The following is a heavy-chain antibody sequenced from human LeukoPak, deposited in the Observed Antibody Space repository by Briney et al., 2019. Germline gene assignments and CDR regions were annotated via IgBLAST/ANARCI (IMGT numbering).Heavy chain of an antibody. Sequence: VASVNVSCKASGYTFTSYGISWVRQASGQGLEWMGWISAYNGNTNYAQKLQGSVTMTTDTSTSTAYMELRSLRSDDKAVYYCALGGQWLFDYWGQGTLVTVSS. J-gene: IGHJ4*02. CDR2: ISAYNGNT. D-gene: IGHD6-19*01. V-gene: IGHV1-18*01. CDR1: GYTFTSYG. CDR3: ALGGQWLFDY.